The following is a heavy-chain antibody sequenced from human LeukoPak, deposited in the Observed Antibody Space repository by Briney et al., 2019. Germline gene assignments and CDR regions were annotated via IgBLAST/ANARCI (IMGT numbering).Heavy chain of an antibody. D-gene: IGHD6-13*01. V-gene: IGHV3-53*01. Sequence: GGSLRLSCAASGFTVSSNYKSWVRQAPGKGLEWVSVIYSGGSTYYAGSVKGRFTISRDNSKNTLYLQMNSLRAEDTAVYYCAREIAAGTGAFDIWGQGTMVTVSS. CDR3: AREIAAGTGAFDI. CDR1: GFTVSSNY. CDR2: IYSGGST. J-gene: IGHJ3*02.